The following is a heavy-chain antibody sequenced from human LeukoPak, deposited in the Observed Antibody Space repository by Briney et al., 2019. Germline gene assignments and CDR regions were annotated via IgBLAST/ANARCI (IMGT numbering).Heavy chain of an antibody. V-gene: IGHV3-7*01. J-gene: IGHJ4*02. CDR2: MNQDGNEK. CDR1: GFTFSDYW. Sequence: GGSLRLSCAASGFTFSDYWMSWVRQAPGKGLEWVANMNQDGNEKYYVDSVKGRFTISRDNAKNSLSLQMNSLRAEDTAVYYCARDWAHFGYWGQGTLVTVSS. CDR3: ARDWAHFGY. D-gene: IGHD3-10*01.